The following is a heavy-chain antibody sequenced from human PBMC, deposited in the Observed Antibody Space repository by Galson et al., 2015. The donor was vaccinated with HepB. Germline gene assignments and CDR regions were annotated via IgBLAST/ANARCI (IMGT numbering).Heavy chain of an antibody. Sequence: SVKVSCKASGGTFNNYAFNWMRQAPGQGLEWMGRIIPILGISNYAQKFQGRVTITADESTSAAYMQLSSLRSEDTAVYYCARDPELWFGDPPYGDPNNEGSWGQGTLVTVSS. CDR2: IIPILGIS. J-gene: IGHJ5*02. V-gene: IGHV1-69*04. CDR1: GGTFNNYA. CDR3: ARDPELWFGDPPYGDPNNEGS. D-gene: IGHD3-10*01.